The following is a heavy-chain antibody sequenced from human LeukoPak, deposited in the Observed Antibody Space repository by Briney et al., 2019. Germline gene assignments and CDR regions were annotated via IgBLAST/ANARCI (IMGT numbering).Heavy chain of an antibody. CDR2: IYYSGST. Sequence: PSGTLSLTCSVSGGSISSSIYYWGWIRQSPGKGLEWIGSIYYSGSTYYNPSLKSRLTMSVDTSKNQFSLKLSSVTAADTAVYYCARQKITTSDYWGQGNMVTVSS. D-gene: IGHD3-22*01. CDR3: ARQKITTSDY. J-gene: IGHJ4*02. CDR1: GGSISSSIYY. V-gene: IGHV4-39*01.